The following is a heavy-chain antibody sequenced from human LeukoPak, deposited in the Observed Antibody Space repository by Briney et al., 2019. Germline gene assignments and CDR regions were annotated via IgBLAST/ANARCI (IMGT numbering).Heavy chain of an antibody. D-gene: IGHD6-6*01. CDR1: RVTFTNYW. Sequence: GRSLRLSCAASRVTFTNYWMSWVRQAPGKGLEWVANINQDGSVNYYMDSIKGRFTISRDNAKNSLFLQMNSLRADDTAVYYCARIGYSSSSLDYWGQGTLVTVSS. CDR3: ARIGYSSSSLDY. CDR2: INQDGSVN. J-gene: IGHJ4*02. V-gene: IGHV3-7*01.